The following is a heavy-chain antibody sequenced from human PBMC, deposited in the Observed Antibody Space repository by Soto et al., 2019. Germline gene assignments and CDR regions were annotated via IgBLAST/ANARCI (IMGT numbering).Heavy chain of an antibody. CDR3: ARGWGYYDILTGYYPDNWFDP. D-gene: IGHD3-9*01. V-gene: IGHV1-8*01. Sequence: GASVKVSCKASGYTFTSYDINWVRQATGQGLEWMGWMNPNSGNTGYAQKFQGRVTMTRNTSISTAYMELSSLRSEDTAVYYCARGWGYYDILTGYYPDNWFDPWGQGTLVTVSS. CDR1: GYTFTSYD. CDR2: MNPNSGNT. J-gene: IGHJ5*02.